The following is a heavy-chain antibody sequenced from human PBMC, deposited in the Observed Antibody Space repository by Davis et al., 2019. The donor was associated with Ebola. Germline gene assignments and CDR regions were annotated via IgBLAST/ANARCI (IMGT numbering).Heavy chain of an antibody. D-gene: IGHD3-16*02. J-gene: IGHJ4*02. CDR3: ARDSGMITFGGVIGY. CDR1: GYTFTSYG. CDR2: ISAYNGNT. V-gene: IGHV1-18*01. Sequence: AASVKVSCKASGYTFTSYGISWVRQAPGQGLEWMGWISAYNGNTNYAQKLQGRVTMTTDTSTSTAYMELRSLRSDDTAVYYCARDSGMITFGGVIGYWGQGTLVTVSS.